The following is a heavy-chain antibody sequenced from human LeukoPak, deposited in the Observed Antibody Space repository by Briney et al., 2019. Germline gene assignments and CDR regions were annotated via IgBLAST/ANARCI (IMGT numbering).Heavy chain of an antibody. J-gene: IGHJ4*02. V-gene: IGHV4-4*07. CDR3: ARDLTMGYYFDY. Sequence: PSETLSLTCTVSGGSISSYFWSWIRQPAGKGLEWIGRIYTSGITNYNPSLMSRVTISVDTSKNQFSLKLSSVTAADTAVYYCARDLTMGYYFDYWGQGTLVTVSS. D-gene: IGHD3-10*01. CDR2: IYTSGIT. CDR1: GGSISSYF.